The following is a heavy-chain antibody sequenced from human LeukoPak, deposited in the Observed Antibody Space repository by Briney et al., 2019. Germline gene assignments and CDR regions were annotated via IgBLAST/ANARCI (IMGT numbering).Heavy chain of an antibody. V-gene: IGHV3-11*01. CDR3: ARNQPYYYDSSGRGYYFDY. J-gene: IGHJ4*02. CDR1: GFTFSDYY. CDR2: ISSSGSTI. D-gene: IGHD3-22*01. Sequence: GGSLRLSCAASGFTFSDYYMSWIRQAPGKGLEWVSYISSSGSTIYHADSVKGRFTISRDNAKNSLYLQMNSLRAEDTAVYYCARNQPYYYDSSGRGYYFDYWGQGTLVTVSS.